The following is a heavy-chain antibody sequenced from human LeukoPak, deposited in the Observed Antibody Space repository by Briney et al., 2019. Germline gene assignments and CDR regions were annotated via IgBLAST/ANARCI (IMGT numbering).Heavy chain of an antibody. CDR2: ISSSSSYI. D-gene: IGHD3-9*01. CDR1: GFTFSSYS. V-gene: IGHV3-21*01. J-gene: IGHJ4*02. Sequence: GGSLRLSCAASGFTFSSYSMNWVRQAPGKGLEWVSSISSSSSYIYYADSVKGPFTISRDNAKNSLYLQMNSLRAEDTAVYYCARERVGYDILTGYYTNYFDYWGQGTLVTVSS. CDR3: ARERVGYDILTGYYTNYFDY.